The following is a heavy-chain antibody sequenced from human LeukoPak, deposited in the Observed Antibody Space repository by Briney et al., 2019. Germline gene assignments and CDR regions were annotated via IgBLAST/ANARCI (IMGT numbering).Heavy chain of an antibody. Sequence: PSETLSLTCTVSGGSISSSSYYWGWIRQPPGKGLEWIGEINHSGSTNYNPSLKSRVTISVDTSKNQFSLKLTSVTAADTAVYYCARGYDYGNYNDWGQGTLVTVSS. V-gene: IGHV4-39*07. CDR2: INHSGST. CDR1: GGSISSSSYY. J-gene: IGHJ4*02. CDR3: ARGYDYGNYND. D-gene: IGHD4-11*01.